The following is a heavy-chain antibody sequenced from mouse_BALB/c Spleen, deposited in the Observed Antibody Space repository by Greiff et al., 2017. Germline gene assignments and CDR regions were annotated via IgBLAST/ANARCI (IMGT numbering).Heavy chain of an antibody. D-gene: IGHD1-1*01. CDR1: GFNIKDTY. Sequence: EVKLMESGAELVKPGASVKLSCTASGFNIKDTYMHWVKQRPEQGLEWIGRIDPANGNTKYDPKFQGKATITADTSSNTAYLQLSNLTSEDTAVFYCAREDYYGSSSWFAYWGQGTLVTVSA. V-gene: IGHV14-3*02. J-gene: IGHJ3*01. CDR3: AREDYYGSSSWFAY. CDR2: IDPANGNT.